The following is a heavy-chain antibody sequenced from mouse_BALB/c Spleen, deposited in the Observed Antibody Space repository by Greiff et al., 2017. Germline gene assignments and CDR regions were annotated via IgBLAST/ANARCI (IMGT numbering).Heavy chain of an antibody. CDR3: ARRGNPYAMDY. CDR1: GYAFSSYW. V-gene: IGHV1-80*01. J-gene: IGHJ4*01. CDR2: IYPGDGDT. D-gene: IGHD2-1*01. Sequence: QVQLKESGAELVRPGSSVKISCKASGYAFSSYWINWVKQRPGQGLEWIGQIYPGDGDTNYNGKFKGKATLTADKSSSTAYMQLSSLTSEDSAVYFCARRGNPYAMDYWGQGTSVTVSS.